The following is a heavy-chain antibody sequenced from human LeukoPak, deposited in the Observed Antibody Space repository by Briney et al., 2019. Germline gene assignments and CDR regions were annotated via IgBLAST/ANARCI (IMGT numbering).Heavy chain of an antibody. CDR1: GGTFSSYA. V-gene: IGHV1-69*13. CDR3: ARDRFCGSTSCYLTGPRNTVGYFDY. Sequence: SVKVSCKASGGTFSSYAISWVRQAPGQGLEWMGGIIPIFGTANYAQKFQGRVTITADESTSTAYMELSSLRSEDTAVYYCARDRFCGSTSCYLTGPRNTVGYFDYWGQGTLVTVSS. J-gene: IGHJ4*02. D-gene: IGHD2-2*01. CDR2: IIPIFGTA.